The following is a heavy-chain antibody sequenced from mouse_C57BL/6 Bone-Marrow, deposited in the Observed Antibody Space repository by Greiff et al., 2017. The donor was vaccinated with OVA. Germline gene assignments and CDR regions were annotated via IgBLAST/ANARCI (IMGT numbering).Heavy chain of an antibody. CDR1: GYTFTSYW. J-gene: IGHJ2*01. D-gene: IGHD1-1*01. CDR2: IHPNSGST. Sequence: VQLQQPGAELVKPGASVKLSCKASGYTFTSYWMHWVKQRPGQGLEWIGMIHPNSGSTNYNEKLKSKATLTVDKSSSTAYMQLSSLTSEDSAVYYCARGGYYYGSFDYWGQGTTLTVSS. CDR3: ARGGYYYGSFDY. V-gene: IGHV1-64*01.